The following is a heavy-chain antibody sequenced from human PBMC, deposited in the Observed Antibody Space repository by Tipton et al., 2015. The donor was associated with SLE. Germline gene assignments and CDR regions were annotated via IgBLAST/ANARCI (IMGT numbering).Heavy chain of an antibody. CDR1: RFTFCTYG. D-gene: IGHD6-25*01. Sequence: SLRLSCAASRFTFCTYGMRWGRQSSGKGLEWVSSISGSDGSKYYADSVKGRFTISRDNAKNSLYLQMSNLRAEDTAVYYCASAQIAAKAFDIWGQGTMVTVSS. J-gene: IGHJ3*02. V-gene: IGHV3-23*01. CDR2: ISGSDGSK. CDR3: ASAQIAAKAFDI.